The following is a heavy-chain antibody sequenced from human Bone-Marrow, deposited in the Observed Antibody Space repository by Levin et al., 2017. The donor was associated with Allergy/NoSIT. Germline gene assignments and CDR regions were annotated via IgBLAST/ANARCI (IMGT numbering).Heavy chain of an antibody. Sequence: GGSLRLSCAASRFSFKNAWMSWVRQAPGKGLEWVGRIRSKADGGTADYAASVKGRFIISRDDSKNTLYLQMNSLKAEDTAVYYCATNDYDYVWGSPIWGQGTLVTVSS. CDR2: IRSKADGGTA. V-gene: IGHV3-15*01. D-gene: IGHD3-16*01. CDR3: ATNDYDYVWGSPI. CDR1: RFSFKNAW. J-gene: IGHJ4*02.